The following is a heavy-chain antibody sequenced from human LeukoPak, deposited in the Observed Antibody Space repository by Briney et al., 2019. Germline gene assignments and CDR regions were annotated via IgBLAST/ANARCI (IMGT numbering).Heavy chain of an antibody. D-gene: IGHD6-19*01. V-gene: IGHV4-59*01. CDR3: ARERVAGTGYDY. Sequence: PSETLSLTCTVSGGSISSYYWSWIRQPPGKGLEWFGYIYYSGSTNYHPPLKSRVTISVDTSKNQFSLKLSSVTAADAAVYYCARERVAGTGYDYWGQGTLVTVSS. CDR2: IYYSGST. CDR1: GGSISSYY. J-gene: IGHJ4*02.